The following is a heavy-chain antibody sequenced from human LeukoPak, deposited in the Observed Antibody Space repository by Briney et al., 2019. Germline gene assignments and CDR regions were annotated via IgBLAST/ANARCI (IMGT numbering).Heavy chain of an antibody. D-gene: IGHD6-19*01. J-gene: IGHJ4*02. CDR2: IYTSGST. CDR1: GGSISSYY. CDR3: ANGRAVAGKGYFDY. Sequence: PSETLSLTCTVSGGSISSYYWSWIRQPAGKGLEWIGRIYTSGSTNYNPSLKSRVTMSVDTSKNQFSLKLSSVTAADTAVYYCANGRAVAGKGYFDYWGQGTLVTVSS. V-gene: IGHV4-4*07.